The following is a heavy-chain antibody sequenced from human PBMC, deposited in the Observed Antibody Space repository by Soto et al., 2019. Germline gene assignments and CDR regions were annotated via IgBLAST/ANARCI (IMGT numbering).Heavy chain of an antibody. CDR3: ATAYYASGQLFGYFDF. D-gene: IGHD3-10*01. CDR1: GFTFSNTC. CDR2: IESKTDRGTT. Sequence: EVQLVESGGGLVEPGGSLRLSCTASGFTFSNTCMNWVRQAPGKGLEWIGRIESKTDRGTTDYAAPVKGRFTISRDDSKNTLYLQMNSLKTEDTAVYYCATAYYASGQLFGYFDFWGQGTMAIVSS. J-gene: IGHJ4*02. V-gene: IGHV3-15*04.